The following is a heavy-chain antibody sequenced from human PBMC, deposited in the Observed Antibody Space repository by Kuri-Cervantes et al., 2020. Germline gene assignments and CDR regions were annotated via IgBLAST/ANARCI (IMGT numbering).Heavy chain of an antibody. D-gene: IGHD5-24*01. J-gene: IGHJ6*02. V-gene: IGHV3-49*03. CDR1: GFTFGDYA. CDR2: IRSKAYGGTT. CDR3: AREPPPQQLRRNYYYGMDV. Sequence: GGSLRLSCTASGFTFGDYAMSWFRQAPGKGLEWVGFIRSKAYGGTTEYAASVKGRFTISRDDSKSIAYLQMNSLKTEDTAVYYCAREPPPQQLRRNYYYGMDVWGQGTTVTVSS.